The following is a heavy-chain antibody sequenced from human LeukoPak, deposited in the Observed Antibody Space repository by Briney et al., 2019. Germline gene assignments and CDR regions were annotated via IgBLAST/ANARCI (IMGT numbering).Heavy chain of an antibody. Sequence: GGFLRLSCEASGFTFSSYWMHWVRQAQGKGLVWVSGITSDGSSTSYAASVKGRFTISRDNAKNTLYLQMNSLRAEDTAVYFFTRERAYDILTGFCYWGQGTLVTVSS. CDR1: GFTFSSYW. CDR3: TRERAYDILTGFCY. CDR2: ITSDGSST. D-gene: IGHD3-9*01. J-gene: IGHJ4*02. V-gene: IGHV3-74*01.